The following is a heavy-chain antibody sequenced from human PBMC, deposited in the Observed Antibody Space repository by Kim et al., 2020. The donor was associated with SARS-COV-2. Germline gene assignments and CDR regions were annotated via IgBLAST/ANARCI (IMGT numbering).Heavy chain of an antibody. Sequence: SQTLSLTCAISGDSVSSNSAAWNWIRQSPSRGLEWLGRTYYRSKWYNDYAVSVKSRITINPDTSKNQFSLQLNSVTPEDTAVYYCARDYYYYDSSGYYPFDSWGQGTLVTVSS. CDR2: TYYRSKWYN. J-gene: IGHJ4*02. CDR1: GDSVSSNSAA. V-gene: IGHV6-1*01. CDR3: ARDYYYYDSSGYYPFDS. D-gene: IGHD3-22*01.